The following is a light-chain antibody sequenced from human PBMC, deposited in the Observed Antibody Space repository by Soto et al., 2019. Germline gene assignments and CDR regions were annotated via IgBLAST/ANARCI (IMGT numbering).Light chain of an antibody. CDR2: GAS. CDR1: QSVGSN. Sequence: ETVMTQSPATLSVSPGEGATLSCRASQSVGSNLAWYQQRPGQAPRLLIYGASTRATGIPARFSGSGSGTGFTLTISGLQSEDFAVYYCQQYNNWPPHTFGQGTKVDIK. CDR3: QQYNNWPPHT. V-gene: IGKV3-15*01. J-gene: IGKJ2*01.